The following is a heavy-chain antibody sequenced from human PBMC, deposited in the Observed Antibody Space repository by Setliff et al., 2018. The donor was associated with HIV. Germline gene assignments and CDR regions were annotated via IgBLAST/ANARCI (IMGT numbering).Heavy chain of an antibody. V-gene: IGHV3-66*01. CDR1: EFSVSSNT. Sequence: LRLSCAGSEFSVSSNTMSWIRQAPGKGPEWVSLIYSGGGTYYADSVKGRFTISRDSSRNTLYLQLTSLRVDDTAVYHCAGGSGSYPKPFDPWGQGTWVTV. CDR3: AGGSGSYPKPFDP. D-gene: IGHD3-10*01. J-gene: IGHJ5*02. CDR2: IYSGGGT.